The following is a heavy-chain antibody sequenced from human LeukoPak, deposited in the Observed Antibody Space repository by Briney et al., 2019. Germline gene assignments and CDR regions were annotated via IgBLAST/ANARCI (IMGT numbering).Heavy chain of an antibody. CDR2: IYTSGGT. J-gene: IGHJ6*02. CDR3: ARAPSYNSARLDV. CDR1: GGSISSYY. Sequence: PSETLFLTCTVSGGSISSYYWTWVRQPAGKGLEWIGRIYTSGGTNYNPSLKSRVTMSVDTSENRFSLKLTSVTAADTAVYYCARAPSYNSARLDVWGQGTTVTVSS. D-gene: IGHD1-1*01. V-gene: IGHV4-4*07.